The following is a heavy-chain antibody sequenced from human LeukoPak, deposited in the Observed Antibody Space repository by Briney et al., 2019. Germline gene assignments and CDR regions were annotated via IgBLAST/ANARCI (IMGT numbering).Heavy chain of an antibody. V-gene: IGHV1-46*01. CDR3: ARGGYGLHYYYMDV. CDR1: GYTFTSYY. J-gene: IGHJ6*03. Sequence: ASVKVSCKASGYTFTSYYMHWVRQAPGQGLEWMGIINPSGGSTSYAQKFQGRVTMTTDTSTSTAYMELRSLRSDDTAVYYCARGGYGLHYYYMDVWGKGTTVTISS. CDR2: INPSGGST. D-gene: IGHD4-17*01.